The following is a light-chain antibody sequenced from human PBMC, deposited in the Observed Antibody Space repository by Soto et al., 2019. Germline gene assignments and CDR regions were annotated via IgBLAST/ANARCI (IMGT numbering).Light chain of an antibody. CDR3: QEYDNLPRT. V-gene: IGKV1-33*01. J-gene: IGKJ4*01. CDR2: DAS. CDR1: QDISNY. Sequence: DIQMTQSPSSLSASVGDRVTITCQASQDISNYLNWYQQKPGKAPKLLIYDASNLETGVPSRLSGSGSGTDFTFTISSLQPEDIATYYCQEYDNLPRTCGGGTKVELK.